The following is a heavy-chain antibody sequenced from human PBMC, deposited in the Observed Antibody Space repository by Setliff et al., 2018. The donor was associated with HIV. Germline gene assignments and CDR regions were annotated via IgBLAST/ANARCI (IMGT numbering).Heavy chain of an antibody. CDR3: ARDWNYVVDV. D-gene: IGHD3-16*01. CDR2: INPNSGGT. J-gene: IGHJ6*04. CDR1: GYTFIGYY. V-gene: IGHV1-2*06. Sequence: ASVKVSCKASGYTFIGYYMHWVRQAPGQGLEWMGRINPNSGGTNYAQKFQDRVTITADTSSTTAYMELSSLRSDDTAVYYCARDWNYVVDVWGKGTTVTVSS.